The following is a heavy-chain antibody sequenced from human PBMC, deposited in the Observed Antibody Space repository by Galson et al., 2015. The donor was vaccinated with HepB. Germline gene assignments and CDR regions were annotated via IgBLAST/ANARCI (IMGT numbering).Heavy chain of an antibody. Sequence: SVKVSCKASGGTFSSYTISWVRQAPGQGLEWMGRIIPILGIANYAQKFQGRVTITAGKSTSTAYMELSSLRSEDTAVYYCARPSRGYSYGYYFDYWGQGTLVTVSS. J-gene: IGHJ4*02. V-gene: IGHV1-69*02. D-gene: IGHD5-18*01. CDR1: GGTFSSYT. CDR3: ARPSRGYSYGYYFDY. CDR2: IIPILGIA.